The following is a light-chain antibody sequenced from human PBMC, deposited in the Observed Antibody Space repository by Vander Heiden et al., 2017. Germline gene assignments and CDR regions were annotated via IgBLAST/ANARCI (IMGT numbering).Light chain of an antibody. V-gene: IGLV4-69*01. CDR1: SRHSSYA. CDR3: QTWDTGIQV. J-gene: IGLJ1*01. CDR2: LNSDGSH. Sequence: QLVLTQSPSASASLGASVKLTCTPRSRHSSYAIAWHQQQPEKGPRYWMKLNSDGSHTKGAGIPGRFSGSSSGAERYLTISSLQSDDEADYYCQTWDTGIQVFGTGTKVTVL.